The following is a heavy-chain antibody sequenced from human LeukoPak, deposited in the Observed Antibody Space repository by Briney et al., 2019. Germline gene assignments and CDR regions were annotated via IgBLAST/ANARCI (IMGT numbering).Heavy chain of an antibody. J-gene: IGHJ4*02. CDR1: GYTFTSYA. CDR2: INAGNGNT. D-gene: IGHD6-13*01. V-gene: IGHV1-3*01. CDR3: ARYPGIAAAGTLDY. Sequence: ASVKVSCKASGYTFTSYAMHWVRQAPGQRLEWMGWINAGNGNTKYSQKFQGRVTITRDTSASTAYMELSSLRSEDTAVYYCARYPGIAAAGTLDYWGQGTLVTVSS.